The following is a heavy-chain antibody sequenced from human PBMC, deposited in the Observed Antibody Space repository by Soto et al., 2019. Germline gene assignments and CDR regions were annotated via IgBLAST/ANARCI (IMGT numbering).Heavy chain of an antibody. CDR3: ERRGIAAAGTGGMDV. Sequence: PSETLSLTCTVSGGSISSSSYYWGWIRQPPGKGLEWIGSIYYSGSTYYNPSLKSRVTISVDTSKNQFSLKLSSVTAADTAVYYCERRGIAAAGTGGMDVWGQGTTVTVYS. CDR1: GGSISSSSYY. D-gene: IGHD6-13*01. CDR2: IYYSGST. V-gene: IGHV4-39*01. J-gene: IGHJ6*02.